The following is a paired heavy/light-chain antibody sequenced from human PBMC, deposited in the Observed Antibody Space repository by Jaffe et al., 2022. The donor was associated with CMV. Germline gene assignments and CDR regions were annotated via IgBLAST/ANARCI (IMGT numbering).Light chain of an antibody. CDR2: DVN. CDR1: SSNIGTNT. J-gene: IGLJ3*02. CDR3: ASWDDRLNGFWV. Sequence: QSVLTQPPSASGTPGQRVTISCSGGSSNIGTNTVYWYQQLPAAAPKLLIYDVNQRPSGVPDRFSASKSGTSASLAISGLQSEDEADYYCASWDDRLNGFWVFGGGTKVTVL. V-gene: IGLV1-44*01.
Heavy chain of an antibody. V-gene: IGHV3-23*01. CDR1: GFTFSNYA. J-gene: IGHJ6*02. D-gene: IGHD1-26*01. CDR3: AKGGHPYSNYGVDV. Sequence: EVQLLESGGGLVQPGGSLRLSCSASGFTFSNYAMSWVRQTPGKGLEWVSGTSDSGVRPYYADSVRGRFTMSRDNSKSTLYLQMNSLRAEDTAVYYCAKGGHPYSNYGVDVWGHGTTVTVS. CDR2: TSDSGVRP.